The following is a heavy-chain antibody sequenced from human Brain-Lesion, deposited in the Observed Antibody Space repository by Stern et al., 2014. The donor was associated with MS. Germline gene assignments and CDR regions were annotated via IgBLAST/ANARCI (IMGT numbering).Heavy chain of an antibody. CDR1: GGSISSGGYY. J-gene: IGHJ6*02. V-gene: IGHV4-61*02. Sequence: QVQLQESGPGLVKPSQTLSLSCTVSGGSISSGGYYWSWIRQPAGKGLEWIGRIFNSGSTSYNPSLKSRVTISIATSKNKFSLGLNSMTAADTAVYYCARGRVVPGFQYYATDVWGQGTTVIVSS. CDR2: IFNSGST. CDR3: ARGRVVPGFQYYATDV. D-gene: IGHD2-2*01.